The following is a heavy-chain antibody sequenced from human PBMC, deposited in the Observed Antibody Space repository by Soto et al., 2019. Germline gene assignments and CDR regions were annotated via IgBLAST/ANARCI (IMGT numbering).Heavy chain of an antibody. V-gene: IGHV4-30-4*01. Sequence: LSVTCTCSGGSISSGYYYWSLIRQPPGKGLEWIGYIYYSGSTYYNPSLKSRVTISVDTSKNQFSLKLSSVTAADTAVYYCARVRTGDYRGFWFDPWGQGTLVTVSS. D-gene: IGHD4-17*01. J-gene: IGHJ5*02. CDR3: ARVRTGDYRGFWFDP. CDR1: GGSISSGYYY. CDR2: IYYSGST.